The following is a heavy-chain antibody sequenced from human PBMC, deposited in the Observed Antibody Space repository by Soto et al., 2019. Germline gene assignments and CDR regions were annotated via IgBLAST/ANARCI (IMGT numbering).Heavy chain of an antibody. J-gene: IGHJ5*02. CDR1: GAALNSGNYY. CDR2: INVTAAY. CDR3: ATTLPPSGSSFFSWFDP. D-gene: IGHD1-26*01. Sequence: SETLSLTCSASGAALNSGNYYWSRIRQVPGKGLEWIGHINVTAAYDYNPSLRDPITIAQDTSERQFSLNMRLVAAADTAVYYCATTLPPSGSSFFSWFDPWGQGTLVTVSS. V-gene: IGHV4-31*01.